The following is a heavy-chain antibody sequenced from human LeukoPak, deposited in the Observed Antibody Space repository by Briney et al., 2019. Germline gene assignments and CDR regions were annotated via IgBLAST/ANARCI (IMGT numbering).Heavy chain of an antibody. CDR1: GFSFDDYA. CDR2: IGWNGGGI. V-gene: IGHV3-9*01. CDR3: AREEWAAAD. D-gene: IGHD6-13*01. Sequence: QPGRSLRISCAASGFSFDDYAMHWVRQAPGKGLEWVSGIGWNGGGIVYADSVKGRFTISRDNAKNSLYLQMNSLRGEDTAIYYCAREEWAAADWGQGTLVTVSS. J-gene: IGHJ4*02.